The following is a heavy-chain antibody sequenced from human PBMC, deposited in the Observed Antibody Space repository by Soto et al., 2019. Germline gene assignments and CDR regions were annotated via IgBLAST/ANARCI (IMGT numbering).Heavy chain of an antibody. D-gene: IGHD4-17*01. Sequence: ASVKVSCKASGYTFTSYAMHWVRQAPGQRLEWMGWINAGNGNTKYSQKFQGRVTITRDTSASTAYMELSSLRPEDTAVYYCARLTPDYGDYGDYYYMDVWGKGTTVTVSS. V-gene: IGHV1-3*01. CDR1: GYTFTSYA. CDR3: ARLTPDYGDYGDYYYMDV. CDR2: INAGNGNT. J-gene: IGHJ6*03.